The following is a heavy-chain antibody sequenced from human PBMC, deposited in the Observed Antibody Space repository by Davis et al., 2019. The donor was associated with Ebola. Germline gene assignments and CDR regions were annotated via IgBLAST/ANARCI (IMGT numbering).Heavy chain of an antibody. V-gene: IGHV4-61*01. Sequence: MPSETLSLTCTVSGGSVSSGNYYWSWIRQPPGKGLEWIGYIYYSGSTNYNPSLKSRVTISVDTSKNQFSLKLSSVTAADTAVYYCARGLGYDIPEDYWGQGTLVTVSS. CDR3: ARGLGYDIPEDY. CDR2: IYYSGST. CDR1: GGSVSSGNYY. J-gene: IGHJ4*02. D-gene: IGHD2-8*01.